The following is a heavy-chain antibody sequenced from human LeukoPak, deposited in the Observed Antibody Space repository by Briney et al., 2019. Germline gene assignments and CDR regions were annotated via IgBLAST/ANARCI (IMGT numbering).Heavy chain of an antibody. J-gene: IGHJ4*02. V-gene: IGHV3-21*01. CDR2: ISSSSSYI. D-gene: IGHD3-3*01. Sequence: GGSLRLSCAASGFTLSSYSMNWVRQAPGKGLEWVSSISSSSSYIYYADSVKGRFTISRDNAKNSLYLEMNSVRAEDTAVYYCARDLILEWITDYWGQGTLVTVSS. CDR1: GFTLSSYS. CDR3: ARDLILEWITDY.